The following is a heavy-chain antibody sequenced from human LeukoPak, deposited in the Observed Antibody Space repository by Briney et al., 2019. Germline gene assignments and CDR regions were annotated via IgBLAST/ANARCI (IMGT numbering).Heavy chain of an antibody. CDR1: GFTFGDYG. J-gene: IGHJ4*02. V-gene: IGHV3-49*04. Sequence: GRSLRLSCTTSGFTFGDYGMSWVRQAPGKGLGWVGFIRSKAYVGTTENAASVKGRFTISRDDSKSIAYLQMNSLKTEDTAVYYCTGSFGELTFFDYWGLGTLVTVSS. D-gene: IGHD3-10*01. CDR2: IRSKAYVGTT. CDR3: TGSFGELTFFDY.